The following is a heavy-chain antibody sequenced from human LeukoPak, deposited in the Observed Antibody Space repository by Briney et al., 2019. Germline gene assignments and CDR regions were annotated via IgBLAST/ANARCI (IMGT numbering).Heavy chain of an antibody. Sequence: SETLSLTCTVSGGSISSGGYYWSWIRQHPGKGLEWIGYIYYSESTYYNPSLKSRVTISVDTSKNQFSLKLSSVTAADTAVYYCARDRGKGYGSGSYYNLRYYYYMDVWGKGTTVTVSS. V-gene: IGHV4-31*03. CDR3: ARDRGKGYGSGSYYNLRYYYYMDV. CDR2: IYYSEST. CDR1: GGSISSGGYY. D-gene: IGHD3-10*01. J-gene: IGHJ6*03.